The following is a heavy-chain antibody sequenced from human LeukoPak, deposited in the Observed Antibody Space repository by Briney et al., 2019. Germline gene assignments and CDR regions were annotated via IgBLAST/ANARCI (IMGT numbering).Heavy chain of an antibody. CDR3: TFSEWLGDLVY. Sequence: GGSLRLSCAASGFTVISNYISWVRQAPGEGLEWVSVIYSGGSTYYADSVKGRFTISRDNSKNTLYLQMNSLRAEDTAVYYCTFSEWLGDLVYWGQGTLVTVSS. CDR2: IYSGGST. CDR1: GFTVISNY. D-gene: IGHD6-19*01. V-gene: IGHV3-53*01. J-gene: IGHJ4*02.